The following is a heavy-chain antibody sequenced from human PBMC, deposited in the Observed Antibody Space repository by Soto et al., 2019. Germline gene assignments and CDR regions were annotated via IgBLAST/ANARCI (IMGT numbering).Heavy chain of an antibody. J-gene: IGHJ4*02. Sequence: ASVKVSCKASAKTITGDFLHWVRQAPGQGLAWMRWITPTSGSATFAQRFQGRVTLTRHTSISTAYMELSCLTYDDTAVYFRVRGLTCRGRMAAAGGGDYFRNWGQGSLVTVSS. CDR3: VRGLTCRGRMAAAGGGDYFRN. V-gene: IGHV1-2*02. CDR1: AKTITGDF. CDR2: ITPTSGSA. D-gene: IGHD6-13*01.